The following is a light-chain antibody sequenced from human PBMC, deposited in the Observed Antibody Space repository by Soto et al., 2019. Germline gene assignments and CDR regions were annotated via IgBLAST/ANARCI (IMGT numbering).Light chain of an antibody. CDR1: SNSVVGYNY. CDR2: DVS. V-gene: IGLV2-14*01. J-gene: IGLJ1*01. Sequence: VLTQPAPLSGSPGQSITIPRTGTSNSVVGYNYASWYQQHPGKAPKLMIYDVSNRPSGVSNRFSGSKSGNTASLTISGLQAEHEADYYCSSYTSSSTHVFGTGTKVTV. CDR3: SSYTSSSTHV.